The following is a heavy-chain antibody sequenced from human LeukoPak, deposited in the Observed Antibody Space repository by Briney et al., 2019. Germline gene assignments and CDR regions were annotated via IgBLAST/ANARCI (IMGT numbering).Heavy chain of an antibody. CDR1: GFTFSSYA. D-gene: IGHD6-13*01. J-gene: IGHJ4*02. V-gene: IGHV3-7*01. CDR2: TKQDGSEK. Sequence: GGSLRLSCAASGFTFSSYAMSWVRQAPGKGLEWVANTKQDGSEKNYVDSVKGRFTISRDNAENSLFLQMNSLRVEDTAVYYCAREWQGGIAAAGTRIEGDYWGQGTLVAVSS. CDR3: AREWQGGIAAAGTRIEGDY.